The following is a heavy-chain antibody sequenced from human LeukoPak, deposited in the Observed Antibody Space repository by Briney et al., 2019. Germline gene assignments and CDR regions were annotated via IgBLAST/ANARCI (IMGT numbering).Heavy chain of an antibody. V-gene: IGHV1-18*04. Sequence: VASVKVSCKASGYTFTGYYIHWVRQAPGQGLEWMGWISAYNGNTNYAQKFQGRITMTTDTSTSTAYMELSSLASDDTAVYYCARIPADSSSYYYISYFDYWGQGTLVTVSS. CDR1: GYTFTGYY. CDR3: ARIPADSSSYYYISYFDY. CDR2: ISAYNGNT. D-gene: IGHD3-22*01. J-gene: IGHJ4*02.